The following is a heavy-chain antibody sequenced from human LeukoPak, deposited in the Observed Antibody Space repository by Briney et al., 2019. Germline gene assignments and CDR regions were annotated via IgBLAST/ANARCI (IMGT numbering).Heavy chain of an antibody. CDR2: ISYDGSNK. CDR1: GFTFSSYA. D-gene: IGHD3-22*01. CDR3: ARDSSGYFAHYFDY. Sequence: PGRSLRLSCAASGFTFSSYAMHWVRQAPGKGLEWVAVISYDGSNKYYADSVKGRFTISRDNSKNTLYLQVNSLRAEDTAVYYCARDSSGYFAHYFDYWGQGTLVTVSS. V-gene: IGHV3-30*04. J-gene: IGHJ4*02.